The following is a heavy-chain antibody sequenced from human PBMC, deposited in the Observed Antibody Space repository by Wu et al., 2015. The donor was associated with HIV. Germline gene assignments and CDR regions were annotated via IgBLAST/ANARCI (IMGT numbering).Heavy chain of an antibody. V-gene: IGHV1-2*02. CDR2: INPKNGGT. J-gene: IGHJ4*02. CDR1: GYTFTNYD. CDR3: ARSHKWLQLRYAGNFDY. D-gene: IGHD5-12*01. Sequence: QVQLVQSGTELKKPGASLKVSCKASGYTFTNYDIHWVRQVPGQGLEWMGWINPKNGGTDYARGFQGRITMTRDMSTGTVYVELKRLTSEDTAMYFCARSHKWLQLRYAGNFDYWGQGT.